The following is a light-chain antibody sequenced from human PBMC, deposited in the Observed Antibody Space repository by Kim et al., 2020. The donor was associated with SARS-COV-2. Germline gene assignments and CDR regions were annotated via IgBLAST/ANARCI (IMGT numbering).Light chain of an antibody. CDR3: CSYAGGSTWV. Sequence: QSVLTQPAAVSGSPGQSITISCTGTSSDVGSSKLVSWYQQLPGKAPQLLMSEVSERPSGVPHRFSGSKSGNTASLTISGLEAEDEGDYYCCSYAGGSTWVFGGGTQLTVL. J-gene: IGLJ3*02. CDR1: SSDVGSSKL. V-gene: IGLV2-23*02. CDR2: EVS.